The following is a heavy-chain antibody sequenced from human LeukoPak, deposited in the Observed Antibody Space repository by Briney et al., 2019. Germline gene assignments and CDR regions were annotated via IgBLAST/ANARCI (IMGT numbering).Heavy chain of an antibody. CDR1: GYTFTNYY. V-gene: IGHV1-2*02. D-gene: IGHD2-2*01. CDR2: INPNSGGT. J-gene: IGHJ4*02. CDR3: AKVRCASTSCHFEPGY. Sequence: ASVKVSCKASGYTFTNYYIHWIRQAPGQGLEWLGWINPNSGGTDYAQKFQGRVTMTRDTSIRTAYMELSRQISDDTAVYYCAKVRCASTSCHFEPGYWGQGTLVTVSS.